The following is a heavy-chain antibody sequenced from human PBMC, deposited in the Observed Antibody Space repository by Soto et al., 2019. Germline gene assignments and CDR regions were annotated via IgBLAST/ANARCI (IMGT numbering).Heavy chain of an antibody. CDR2: TYWDNDN. CDR1: GFSISTTGVG. J-gene: IGHJ4*01. CDR3: AHRRGGYNWDDGYFDY. Sequence: QITLKESGPTLVKPTQTLTLTCTFSGFSISTTGVGVGWIRQPPGQALEWLAFTYWDNDNRYNPSLQSRLTVAKDASKSLVVLLMTNMDPVDTATYYCAHRRGGYNWDDGYFDYWGPGTLVTVSA. V-gene: IGHV2-5*02. D-gene: IGHD1-20*01.